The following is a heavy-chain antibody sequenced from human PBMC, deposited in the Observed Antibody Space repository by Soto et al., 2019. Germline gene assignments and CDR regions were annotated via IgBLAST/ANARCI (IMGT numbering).Heavy chain of an antibody. D-gene: IGHD1-26*01. CDR2: ISYDGSNK. Sequence: PGGSLRLSCAASGFTFSSYAMHWVRQAPGKGLEWVAVISYDGSNKYYADSVKGRFTISRDNSKNTLYLQMNSLRAEDTAVYYCARDSSGSYSPDDAFDIWGQGXMVTVSS. V-gene: IGHV3-30-3*01. CDR1: GFTFSSYA. CDR3: ARDSSGSYSPDDAFDI. J-gene: IGHJ3*02.